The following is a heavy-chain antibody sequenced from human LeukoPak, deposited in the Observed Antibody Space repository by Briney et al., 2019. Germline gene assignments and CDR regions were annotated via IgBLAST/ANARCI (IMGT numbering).Heavy chain of an antibody. Sequence: SETLSLTCAVSGGSISSSNWWSWVRQPPGKGLEWIGEIYHSGSTNYNPSLKSRVTISVDTSKNQFSLKLSSVTAADTAVYYCARDPRGPTDFDYWGQGTLVTVSS. CDR3: ARDPRGPTDFDY. CDR1: GGSISSSNW. J-gene: IGHJ4*02. V-gene: IGHV4-4*02. D-gene: IGHD4-11*01. CDR2: IYHSGST.